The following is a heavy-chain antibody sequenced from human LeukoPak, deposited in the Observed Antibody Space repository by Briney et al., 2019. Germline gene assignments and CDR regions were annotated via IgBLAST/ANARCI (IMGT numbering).Heavy chain of an antibody. Sequence: GGSLRLSCAVSGFTFSSYGMHWVRQAPGKGLEWVAVIWYDGSNKYYADSVKGRFTISRDNSKNTLYLQMNSLRAEDTAVYYCASGSGSLPNWGQGTLVTVSS. CDR3: ASGSGSLPN. CDR2: IWYDGSNK. CDR1: GFTFSSYG. J-gene: IGHJ4*02. D-gene: IGHD1-26*01. V-gene: IGHV3-33*01.